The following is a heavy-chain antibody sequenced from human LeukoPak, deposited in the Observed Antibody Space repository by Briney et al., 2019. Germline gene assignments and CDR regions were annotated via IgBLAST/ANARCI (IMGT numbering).Heavy chain of an antibody. J-gene: IGHJ4*02. Sequence: GASVKVSCKASGYTFTGYYMHWVQQAPGQGLEWMGWISAYNGNTNYAQKFQGRVTMTTDTSTSTAYMELRSLRSDDTAVYYCARALAYCRGDCYSDDYWGQGTLVTVSS. V-gene: IGHV1-18*04. CDR3: ARALAYCRGDCYSDDY. D-gene: IGHD2-21*02. CDR2: ISAYNGNT. CDR1: GYTFTGYY.